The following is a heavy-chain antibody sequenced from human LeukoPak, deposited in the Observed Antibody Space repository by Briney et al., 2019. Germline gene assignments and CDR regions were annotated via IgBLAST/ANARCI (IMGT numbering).Heavy chain of an antibody. Sequence: GGSLRLSCVASGFTFSSCAMSWVRQAPGKGLEWVSAIDVGGGNTYYADPVKGRFTISRDNSKNTLYLQMNSLRAEDTAVYYCAKDSNYDILTGVDYWGQGTLVTVSS. V-gene: IGHV3-23*01. J-gene: IGHJ4*02. D-gene: IGHD3-9*01. CDR3: AKDSNYDILTGVDY. CDR2: IDVGGGNT. CDR1: GFTFSSCA.